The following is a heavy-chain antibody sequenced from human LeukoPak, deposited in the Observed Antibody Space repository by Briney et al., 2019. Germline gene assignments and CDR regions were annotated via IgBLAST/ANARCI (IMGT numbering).Heavy chain of an antibody. CDR1: GYTFTSYG. CDR3: ARGSQGYYYYYMDV. CDR2: ISACNGNT. Sequence: ASVKVSCKASGYTFTSYGINWVRQAPGRGLEWMGWISACNGNTNYAQKLQGRVTMTTDTSTSTAYMELRSLRSDDTAVYYCARGSQGYYYYYMDVWGKGTTVTVSS. J-gene: IGHJ6*03. V-gene: IGHV1-18*01.